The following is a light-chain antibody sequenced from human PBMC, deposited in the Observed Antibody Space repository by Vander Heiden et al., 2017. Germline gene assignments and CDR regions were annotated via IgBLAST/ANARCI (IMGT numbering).Light chain of an antibody. V-gene: IGKV2-28*01. CDR2: LGS. CDR1: QSLQNSNGYNY. Sequence: FLITPSPLSLRVNPGEPASICCRSSQSLQNSNGYNYLDWYLQKPGQSPQLLIYLGSNRASGVPDRFSGSGSGTDFTLKISRVEAEDVGVYYCMQALQTPLTFGGGTKVEIK. CDR3: MQALQTPLT. J-gene: IGKJ4*01.